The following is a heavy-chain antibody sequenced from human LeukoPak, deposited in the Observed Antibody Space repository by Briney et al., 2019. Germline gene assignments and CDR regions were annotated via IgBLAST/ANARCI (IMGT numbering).Heavy chain of an antibody. D-gene: IGHD5-18*01. J-gene: IGHJ4*02. CDR1: GFTFSNYG. Sequence: PGGSLRLSCAASGFTFSNYGMDWVRQAPGKGLEWVSVTDTSGVIAYYTDSAKGRFTISRDNSKNTLNLQMDRLRVEDTAVYYCAKGDTGVIRRYYLDTWGQGTLVTVSS. CDR2: TDTSGVIA. CDR3: AKGDTGVIRRYYLDT. V-gene: IGHV3-23*05.